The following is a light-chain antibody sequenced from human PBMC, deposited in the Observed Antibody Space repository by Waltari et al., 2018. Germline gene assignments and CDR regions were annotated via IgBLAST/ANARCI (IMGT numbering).Light chain of an antibody. J-gene: IGLJ1*01. CDR1: SSDVGGFDY. CDR2: EVS. CDR3: CSYAGNHNYV. Sequence: QSALTQPPSASGSPGQSVTISCPGPSSDVGGFDYVSWYQQHPGEAPKVMIYEVSKRPSGVPDRFSGSKSGNTASLTVSGLQAEDEADYYCCSYAGNHNYVFGTGTKVTVL. V-gene: IGLV2-8*01.